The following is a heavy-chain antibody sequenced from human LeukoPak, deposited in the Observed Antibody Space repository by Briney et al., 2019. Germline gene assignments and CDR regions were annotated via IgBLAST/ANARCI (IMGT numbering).Heavy chain of an antibody. Sequence: GGTLRLSCAASGFIFSRYGMSWVRQAPGKGLEWVSYISSSGSTIYYADSVKGRFTISRDNAKNSLYLQMNSLRAEDTAVYYCAELGITMIGGVWGKGTTVTISS. CDR3: AELGITMIGGV. D-gene: IGHD3-10*02. V-gene: IGHV3-48*03. J-gene: IGHJ6*04. CDR2: ISSSGSTI. CDR1: GFIFSRYG.